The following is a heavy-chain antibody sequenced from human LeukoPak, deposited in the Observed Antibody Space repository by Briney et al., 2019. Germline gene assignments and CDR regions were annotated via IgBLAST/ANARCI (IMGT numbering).Heavy chain of an antibody. V-gene: IGHV4-39*07. CDR3: ATIIRSRYCSGGSCPDFDY. CDR2: IYYSGST. CDR1: GGSISSSSYY. D-gene: IGHD2-15*01. Sequence: SETLSLTCTVSGGSISSSSYYWGWIRQPPGKGLEWIGSIYYSGSTYYNPSLKSRVTISVDKSKNQFSLKLSSVTAADTAVYYWATIIRSRYCSGGSCPDFDYWGQGTLVTVSS. J-gene: IGHJ4*02.